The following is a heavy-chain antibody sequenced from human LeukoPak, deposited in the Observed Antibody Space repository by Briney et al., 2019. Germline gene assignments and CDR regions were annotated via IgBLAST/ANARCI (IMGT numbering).Heavy chain of an antibody. CDR1: GFTFSSHG. CDR2: ISGSGGST. D-gene: IGHD3-9*01. J-gene: IGHJ6*03. Sequence: GGSLRLSCVASGFTFSSHGMNWVRQAPGKGLEWVSAISGSGGSTYYADSVKGRFTISRDNSKNTLYLQMNSLRAEDTAVYYCAKDGGEYYDILTGYYPRLYYMDVWGKGTTVTISS. V-gene: IGHV3-23*01. CDR3: AKDGGEYYDILTGYYPRLYYMDV.